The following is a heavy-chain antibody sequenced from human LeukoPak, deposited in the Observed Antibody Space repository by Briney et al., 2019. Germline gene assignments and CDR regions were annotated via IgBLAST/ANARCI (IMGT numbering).Heavy chain of an antibody. CDR1: GGSFSSSNW. V-gene: IGHV4-4*02. CDR2: IYHSGST. J-gene: IGHJ4*02. D-gene: IGHD1-1*01. Sequence: SETLSLTCAVYGGSFSSSNWWSWVRQPPGKGLEWIGEIYHSGSTNYNPSLKSRVTISVDKSKNQFSLKLSSVTAADTAVYYCARRRAVLKGTHFDYWGQGTLVTVSS. CDR3: ARRRAVLKGTHFDY.